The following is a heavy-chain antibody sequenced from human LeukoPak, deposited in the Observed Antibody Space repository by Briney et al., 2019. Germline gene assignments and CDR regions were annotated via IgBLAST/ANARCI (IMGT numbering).Heavy chain of an antibody. V-gene: IGHV3-7*01. CDR3: GRDSFETDIDY. J-gene: IGHJ4*02. CDR1: GFTFSTYW. CDR2: IKEDGSET. D-gene: IGHD1-14*01. Sequence: GGSLRLSCAASGFTFSTYWMSWVRQAPGKGLEWVANIKEDGSETYYVDSVRGRFTISRDNPKNSLYLQINSLRAEDTAVYYCGRDSFETDIDYWGQGTLVTVSS.